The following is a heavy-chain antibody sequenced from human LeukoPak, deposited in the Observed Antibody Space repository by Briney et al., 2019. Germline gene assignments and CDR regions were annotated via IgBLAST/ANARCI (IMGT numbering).Heavy chain of an antibody. V-gene: IGHV1-24*01. CDR2: FDPEDGAT. J-gene: IGHJ4*02. Sequence: ASVKVSCKVSGYTLTELSMHWVRQAPGKGLEWMGGFDPEDGATIYAQKFQGRGTMTEDTSTDTAYMELSSLRSEDTAVYYCATVVLYSGYYFDYWGQGTLVTVSS. D-gene: IGHD5-12*01. CDR1: GYTLTELS. CDR3: ATVVLYSGYYFDY.